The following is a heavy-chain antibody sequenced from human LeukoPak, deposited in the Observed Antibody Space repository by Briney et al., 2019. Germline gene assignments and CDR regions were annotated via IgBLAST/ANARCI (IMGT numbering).Heavy chain of an antibody. J-gene: IGHJ5*02. V-gene: IGHV1-2*02. CDR3: ARERGLGSSWYRRRWFDP. CDR2: INPNSGGT. CDR1: GYTFTGYY. Sequence: ASVKVSCKASGYTFTGYYMHWVRQAPGQGLEWMGWINPNSGGTNYAQKFQGRVTMTRDTSISTAYMELSRLRSDDTAVYYCARERGLGSSWYRRRWFDPWGQGTLVTVSS. D-gene: IGHD6-13*01.